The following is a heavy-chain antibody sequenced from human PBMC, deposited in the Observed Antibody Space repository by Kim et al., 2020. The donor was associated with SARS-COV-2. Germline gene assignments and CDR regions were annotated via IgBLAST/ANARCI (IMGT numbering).Heavy chain of an antibody. V-gene: IGHV3-23*01. CDR1: GLTFSNYD. Sequence: GGSLRLSCEASGLTFSNYDMSWVRQAPGKGLEWVSGVSGSGGSPYYADSVKGRFTISRDNSKTTVYLQMNSLRAEDTAVYYCAKDPARNSGSYYTIWFDSWGQGTLVTVSS. J-gene: IGHJ5*01. CDR3: AKDPARNSGSYYTIWFDS. D-gene: IGHD3-10*01. CDR2: VSGSGGSP.